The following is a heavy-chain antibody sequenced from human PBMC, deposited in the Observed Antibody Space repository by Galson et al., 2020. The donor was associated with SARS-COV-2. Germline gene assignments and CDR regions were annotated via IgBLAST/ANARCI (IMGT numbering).Heavy chain of an antibody. J-gene: IGHJ4*02. Sequence: SETLSLTCSVSGGSISSSRDYWAWIRQPPGKGLERIGSIYYSGSTYYNPSLKSRVTMLVDTSKNQFSLNLRSVTAADTAVYYCARDYGSVAGKGYFDYWGQGMLVTVSS. CDR1: GGSISSSRDY. CDR2: IYYSGST. V-gene: IGHV4-39*07. D-gene: IGHD6-19*01. CDR3: ARDYGSVAGKGYFDY.